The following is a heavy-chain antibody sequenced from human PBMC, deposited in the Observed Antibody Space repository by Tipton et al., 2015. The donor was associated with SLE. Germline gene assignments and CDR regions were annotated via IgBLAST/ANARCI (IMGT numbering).Heavy chain of an antibody. Sequence: TLSLTCTVSGGSISFDYWSWIRQPAGQRLEWIGRFYTSESTNYNPSLKSRITMSVDMSKNQFSLRLTSVTAADTAVYYCAGGRNGPGAFDIWGQGTMVTVSS. V-gene: IGHV4-4*07. CDR2: FYTSEST. CDR3: AGGRNGPGAFDI. CDR1: GGSISFDY. J-gene: IGHJ3*02. D-gene: IGHD3-16*01.